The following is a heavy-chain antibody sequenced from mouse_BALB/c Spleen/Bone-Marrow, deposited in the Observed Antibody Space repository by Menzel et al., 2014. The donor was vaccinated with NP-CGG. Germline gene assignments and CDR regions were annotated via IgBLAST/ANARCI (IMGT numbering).Heavy chain of an antibody. CDR3: ARNYGSSLDY. CDR2: IDPANGNT. J-gene: IGHJ2*01. V-gene: IGHV14-3*02. Sequence: VQLQQSGAEIVKPGASVMSSCTTSGFNIEDSYIYWMKQRPEQGLEWIGRIDPANGNTKHDPKFQGKATITVDTSSATAYLQLSSLTSEDTAVYYCARNYGSSLDYWGQGTTLTVSS. D-gene: IGHD1-1*01. CDR1: GFNIEDSY.